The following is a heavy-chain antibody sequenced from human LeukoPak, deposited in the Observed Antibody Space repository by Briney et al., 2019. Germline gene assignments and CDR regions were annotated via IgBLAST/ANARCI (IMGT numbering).Heavy chain of an antibody. CDR2: INPNSGGT. Sequence: ASVTVSCKASGYTFTGYYMHWVRQAPGQGLEWMGWINPNSGGTNYAQKFQGRVTMTRDTSISTAYLELSRLRSDDTAVYYCAREHMTRVTLDYWGQGTLVTVSS. D-gene: IGHD4-17*01. J-gene: IGHJ4*02. CDR1: GYTFTGYY. V-gene: IGHV1-2*02. CDR3: AREHMTRVTLDY.